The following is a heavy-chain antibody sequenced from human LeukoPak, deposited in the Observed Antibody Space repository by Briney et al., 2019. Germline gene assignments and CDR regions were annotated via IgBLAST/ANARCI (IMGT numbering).Heavy chain of an antibody. CDR3: ARSYYYGSGSYYYYYYGMDV. D-gene: IGHD3-10*01. Sequence: VASVTVSFMASGYTFTSYGISWVRQAPGQGLEWMGWISAYNGNTNYAQKLQGRVTMTTDTSTSTAYMELRSLRSDDTAVYYCARSYYYGSGSYYYYYYGMDVWGQGTTVTVSS. CDR1: GYTFTSYG. J-gene: IGHJ6*02. CDR2: ISAYNGNT. V-gene: IGHV1-18*01.